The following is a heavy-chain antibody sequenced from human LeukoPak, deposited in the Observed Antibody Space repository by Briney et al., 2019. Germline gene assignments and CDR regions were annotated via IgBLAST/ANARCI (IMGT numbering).Heavy chain of an antibody. V-gene: IGHV3-23*01. D-gene: IGHD6-6*01. Sequence: GGSLRLSCAASGFTFSSYAISWVRQAPGKGLEWVSAISGSGGSTYYADSVKGRFTISRDNSKNALYLQMNSLRAEDTAVYYCANQGIAARDVWGQGTLVTVSS. CDR2: ISGSGGST. CDR1: GFTFSSYA. CDR3: ANQGIAARDV. J-gene: IGHJ4*02.